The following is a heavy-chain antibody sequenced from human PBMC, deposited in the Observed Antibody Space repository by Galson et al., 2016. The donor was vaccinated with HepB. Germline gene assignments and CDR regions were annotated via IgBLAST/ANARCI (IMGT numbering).Heavy chain of an antibody. Sequence: SLRLSCAASGFSFSVYGMHWVRQAPGKGLEWVAVIWYDEINKYYADSVKGRFTISRDNSKNTLYLQMNSLRAEDTAVYYCARDRVYYGSGSYHYHYYYGMDVWSQGATVIVSS. D-gene: IGHD3-10*01. CDR3: ARDRVYYGSGSYHYHYYYGMDV. CDR2: IWYDEINK. CDR1: GFSFSVYG. V-gene: IGHV3-33*08. J-gene: IGHJ6*02.